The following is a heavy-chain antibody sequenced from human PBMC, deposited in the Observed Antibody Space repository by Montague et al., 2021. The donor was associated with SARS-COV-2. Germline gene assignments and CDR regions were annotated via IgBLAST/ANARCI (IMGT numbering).Heavy chain of an antibody. D-gene: IGHD3-16*02. CDR3: ARAGYMSSWFAS. Sequence: SLRLSCAASGFTLSTYVMTWVRQAPGKGLEWVSGVSGTGATTYYADSVRGRFTMSRDTSKSTLYLQLNSLTVDDTGLYFCARAGYMSSWFASWGQGTQVTVSP. CDR1: GFTLSTYV. CDR2: VSGTGATT. V-gene: IGHV3-23*01. J-gene: IGHJ5*01.